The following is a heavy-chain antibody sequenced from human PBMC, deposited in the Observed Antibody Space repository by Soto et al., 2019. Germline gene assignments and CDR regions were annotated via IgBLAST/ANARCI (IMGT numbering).Heavy chain of an antibody. CDR3: ARWGTTGGLDV. CDR1: GFTFRSFV. D-gene: IGHD3-16*01. CDR2: TSYDGSNK. V-gene: IGHV3-30*19. Sequence: QVQLVESGGGVVQPGTSLRLSCVGSGFTFRSFVIHWVRQAPGKGLEWVGLTSYDGSNKYYDDSVKGRFPISRDNSRNTVDLQMDSLRLEDTALYYCARWGTTGGLDVWGQGTLVSVSS. J-gene: IGHJ4*02.